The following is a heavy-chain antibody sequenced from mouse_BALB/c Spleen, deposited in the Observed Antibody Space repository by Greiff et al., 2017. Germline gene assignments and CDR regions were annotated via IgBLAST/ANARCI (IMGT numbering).Heavy chain of an antibody. J-gene: IGHJ4*01. Sequence: QVQLQQSGAELAKPGASVKMSCKASGYTFTSYWMHWVKQRPGQGLEWIGYINPSTGYTEYNQKFKDKATLTADKSSSTAYMQLSSLTSEDSAVYYCAKSTVGGPPYAMDDWGQGTSVTVSS. CDR1: GYTFTSYW. V-gene: IGHV1-7*01. CDR3: AKSTVGGPPYAMDD. CDR2: INPSTGYT. D-gene: IGHD1-1*01.